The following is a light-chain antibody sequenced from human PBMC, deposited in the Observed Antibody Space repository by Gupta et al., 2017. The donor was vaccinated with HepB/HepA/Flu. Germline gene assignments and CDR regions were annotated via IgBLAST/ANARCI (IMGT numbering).Light chain of an antibody. CDR2: GAS. Sequence: DIQLTQSPSSLSASIGDRVTMTCRASQSISNNLSWYQQKSGNAPKLLIYGASTLQSGVPSRFSGSGSGTDFTLTSSRLQHDDSGTYYWLQSFGPETFGPGTKVDI. CDR1: QSISNN. CDR3: LQSFGPET. J-gene: IGKJ3*01. V-gene: IGKV1-39*01.